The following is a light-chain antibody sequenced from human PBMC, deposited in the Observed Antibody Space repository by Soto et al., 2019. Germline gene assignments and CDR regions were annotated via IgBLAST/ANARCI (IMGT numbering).Light chain of an antibody. CDR1: QSVSSSY. CDR3: QQYGSSPRT. J-gene: IGKJ1*01. V-gene: IGKV3-20*01. Sequence: ENVLKQSPGTLSLTPGERATLSCRASQSVSSSYLAWYQQKPGQAPRLLIYGASSRATGIPDRFGGSGSGTDFTLTISRLEPEDFAVYYCQQYGSSPRTFGQGTKVDIK. CDR2: GAS.